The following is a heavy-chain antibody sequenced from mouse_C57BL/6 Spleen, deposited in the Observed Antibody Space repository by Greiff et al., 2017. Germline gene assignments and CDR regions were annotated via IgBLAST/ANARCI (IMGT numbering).Heavy chain of an antibody. D-gene: IGHD4-1*01. J-gene: IGHJ3*01. CDR1: GFTFSSYG. Sequence: EVQLVESGGDLVKPGGSLKLSCAASGFTFSSYGMSWVRQTPDKSLEWVATISSGGGYTYYPDSVKGRFTISRDNAKNTLYLQMSSLTSDDTAMYYCANWDGYWGQGALVTVAA. V-gene: IGHV5-6*01. CDR2: ISSGGGYT. CDR3: ANWDGY.